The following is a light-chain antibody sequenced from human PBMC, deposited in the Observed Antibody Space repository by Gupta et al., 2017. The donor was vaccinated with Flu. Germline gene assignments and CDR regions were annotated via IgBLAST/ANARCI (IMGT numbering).Light chain of an antibody. V-gene: IGLV1-40*01. Sequence: VSISSKGSKSNMGAGCDVPWYLQLPGPAPKLLIYSNRNRTSGVPARFSGAKSGTSASLATTGLQAEDEADYYFQADESSKSGWVFGGGTKLTVL. CDR2: SNR. J-gene: IGLJ3*02. CDR1: KSNMGAGCD. CDR3: QADESSKSGWV.